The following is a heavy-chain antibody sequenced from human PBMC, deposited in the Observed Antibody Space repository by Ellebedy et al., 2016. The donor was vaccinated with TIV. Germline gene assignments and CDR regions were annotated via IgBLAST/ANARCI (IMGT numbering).Heavy chain of an antibody. J-gene: IGHJ5*02. Sequence: GESLKISXAASGFTFSSYAMSWVRQAPGKGLEWVSSISSSSSYIYYADSVKGRFTISRDNAKNSLYLQMNSLRAEDTAVYYCARGWEGWFDPWGQGTLVTVSS. V-gene: IGHV3-21*01. CDR1: GFTFSSYA. CDR3: ARGWEGWFDP. CDR2: ISSSSSYI. D-gene: IGHD1-26*01.